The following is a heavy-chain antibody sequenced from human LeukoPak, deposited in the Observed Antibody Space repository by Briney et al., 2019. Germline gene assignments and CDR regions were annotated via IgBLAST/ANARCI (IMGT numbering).Heavy chain of an antibody. CDR2: INHSGST. Sequence: SETLSLTCGVYGGSFRGYYWSWIRQPPGKGLEWIGEINHSGSTNYKPSLRSRVTISVDTSKNQFSLKLSSVTAADTAVYYCARASYLYGYYDSSGYYYWGQGTLVTVSS. CDR3: ARASYLYGYYDSSGYYY. D-gene: IGHD3-22*01. V-gene: IGHV4-34*01. J-gene: IGHJ4*02. CDR1: GGSFRGYY.